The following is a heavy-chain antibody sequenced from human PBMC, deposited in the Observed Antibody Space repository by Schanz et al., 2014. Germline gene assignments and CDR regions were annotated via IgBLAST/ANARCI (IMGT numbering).Heavy chain of an antibody. CDR3: PREMGSALLRYFDL. CDR1: GFTFSSYA. V-gene: IGHV3-23*04. Sequence: EVQLVESGGALVQPGGSLRLSCVASGFTFSSYAMNWVRQAPGKGLEWVSGISDSKYYVDFVEGRFTISRDNSKNTLYLQMNNLRAEDTAVYYCPREMGSALLRYFDLWGRGTLVTVSS. CDR2: ISDSK. D-gene: IGHD1-26*01. J-gene: IGHJ2*01.